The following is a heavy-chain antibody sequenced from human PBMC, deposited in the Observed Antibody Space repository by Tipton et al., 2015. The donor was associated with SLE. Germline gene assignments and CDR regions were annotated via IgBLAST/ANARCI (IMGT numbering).Heavy chain of an antibody. V-gene: IGHV4-59*01. D-gene: IGHD1-26*01. CDR1: GGSISSYY. Sequence: TLSLPCTVSGGSISSYYWSWIRQPPGKGLEWIGYIYYSGSTNYNPSLKSRVTISVDTSKNQFSLKLSSVTAADTAVYYCAREVVGADDAFDIWGQGTMVTVSS. CDR3: AREVVGADDAFDI. J-gene: IGHJ3*02. CDR2: IYYSGST.